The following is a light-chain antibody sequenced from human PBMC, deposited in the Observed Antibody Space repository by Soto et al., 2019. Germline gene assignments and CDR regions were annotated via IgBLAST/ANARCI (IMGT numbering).Light chain of an antibody. CDR1: QNIRRN. V-gene: IGKV3-15*01. CDR3: QQYENWPPVT. CDR2: HAS. Sequence: EMVMTQSPATLSVSPGERGTLSCRASQNIRRNLAWYQQKPGQAPRLLIYHASTRATGIPARFTGGGSGTEFTLTISSLQSEDFALYYCQQYENWPPVTFGGGTKVEIK. J-gene: IGKJ4*01.